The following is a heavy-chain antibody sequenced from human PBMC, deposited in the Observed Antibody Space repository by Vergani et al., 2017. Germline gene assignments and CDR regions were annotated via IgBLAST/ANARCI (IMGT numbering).Heavy chain of an antibody. CDR3: ARGDGYSIIDY. CDR1: GYTFTSYY. D-gene: IGHD5-24*01. V-gene: IGHV1-69*01. J-gene: IGHJ4*02. CDR2: IIPIFGTA. Sequence: QVQLVQSGAEVKKPGASVKVSCKASGYTFTSYYMHWVRQAPGQGLEWMGGIIPIFGTANYAQKFQGRVTLTADESTSTAYMELSSLRSEDTAVYYCARGDGYSIIDYWGQGTLVTVSS.